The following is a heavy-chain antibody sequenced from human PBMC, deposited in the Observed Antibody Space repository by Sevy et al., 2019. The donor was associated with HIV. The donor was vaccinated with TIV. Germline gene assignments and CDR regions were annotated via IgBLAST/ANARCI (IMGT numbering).Heavy chain of an antibody. V-gene: IGHV4-39*01. CDR1: GGSISSSSID. D-gene: IGHD1-26*01. CDR3: ARHFYSNGMDV. CDR2: IFHSGDT. Sequence: SETLSLTCTVSGGSISSSSIDWGWFRQSPGKGLDYIGSIFHSGDTYYNPSLKSRVTISVDTSKNQFSLKMTSVTAADTAVYYCARHFYSNGMDVWGQGTTVTVSS. J-gene: IGHJ6*02.